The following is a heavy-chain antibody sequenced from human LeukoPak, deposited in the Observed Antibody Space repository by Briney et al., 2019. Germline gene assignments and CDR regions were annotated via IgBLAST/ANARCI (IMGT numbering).Heavy chain of an antibody. CDR2: IKEDGSEK. Sequence: GGSLRLSCAAPGFTFSSYWMSWVRQAPGKGLEWVANIKEDGSEKDYVDSVRGRFTISRDNARNSLYLQMNSLRAEDTAVYYCARDWIGYCSSNSCYLYYMDVWGKGTTVTVSS. J-gene: IGHJ6*03. CDR1: GFTFSSYW. D-gene: IGHD2-2*01. CDR3: ARDWIGYCSSNSCYLYYMDV. V-gene: IGHV3-7*01.